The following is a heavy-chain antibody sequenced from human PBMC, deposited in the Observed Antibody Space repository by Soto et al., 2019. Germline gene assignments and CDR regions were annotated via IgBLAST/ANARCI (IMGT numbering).Heavy chain of an antibody. J-gene: IGHJ6*02. D-gene: IGHD4-17*01. CDR1: GGTFSSYA. V-gene: IGHV1-69*13. CDR2: IIPIFGTA. CDR3: AGSPNDYGDRPLLYYYYGMDV. Sequence: SVKVSCKASGGTFSSYAISWVRQAPGQGLEWMGGIIPIFGTANYAQKFQGRVTITADESTSTAYMELSSLRSEDTAVYYCAGSPNDYGDRPLLYYYYGMDVWGQGTTVTVSS.